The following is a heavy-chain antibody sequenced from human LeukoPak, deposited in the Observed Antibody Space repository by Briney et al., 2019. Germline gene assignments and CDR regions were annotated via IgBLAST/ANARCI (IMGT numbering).Heavy chain of an antibody. V-gene: IGHV4-4*09. Sequence: SETLSLPCTVSGGSISSYYWRWIGQPPGKGLEGIGYIYTIGSTNYDPPLKSRVTISVDTSKTQFSLKLSSVIAADTAVYYCARLGPLDAFDIWGQGTMVTVSS. CDR1: GGSISSYY. J-gene: IGHJ3*02. CDR3: ARLGPLDAFDI. D-gene: IGHD7-27*01. CDR2: IYTIGST.